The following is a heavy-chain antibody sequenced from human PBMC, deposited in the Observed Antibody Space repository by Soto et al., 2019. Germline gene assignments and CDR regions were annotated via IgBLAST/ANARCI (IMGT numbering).Heavy chain of an antibody. CDR1: GGSISSGENF. Sequence: SETLSLTCTVSGGSISSGENFWNWIRQSPGKGLEWIGYIHHSGSTYYNPSLKSRLTISVDTSKNQISLKLNSVTAADTAVYYCARATGTYPYYFDYWGQGTLVTVSS. CDR3: ARATGTYPYYFDY. D-gene: IGHD1-26*01. CDR2: IHHSGST. V-gene: IGHV4-30-4*01. J-gene: IGHJ4*02.